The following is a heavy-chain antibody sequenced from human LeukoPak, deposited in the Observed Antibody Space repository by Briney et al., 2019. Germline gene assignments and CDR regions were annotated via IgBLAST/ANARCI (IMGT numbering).Heavy chain of an antibody. CDR2: ISSSGTT. V-gene: IGHV4-59*13. J-gene: IGHJ4*02. D-gene: IGHD4-17*01. CDR1: GGSIRSNY. Sequence: SETLSLTCTISGGSIRSNYWNWIRQPPGRGLEWIGYISSSGTTHYTPSLKRRVSISVDTSQNQFCLKLRTVTAANTAVFYCAGESGDYDLVMDYWGQETLVTVSS. CDR3: AGESGDYDLVMDY.